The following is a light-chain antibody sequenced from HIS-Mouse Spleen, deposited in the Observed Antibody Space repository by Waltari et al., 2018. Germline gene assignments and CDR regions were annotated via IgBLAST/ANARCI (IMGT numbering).Light chain of an antibody. J-gene: IGLJ1*01. Sequence: QSALTQPRSVSGSPGQSVTLSCTVTSIDVGGYNYVSWYQQHPGKAPKLMIYDVSKRPSGVPDRFSGSKSGNTASLTISGLQAEDEADYYCCSYAGSYTGVFGTGTKVTVL. CDR2: DVS. CDR1: SIDVGGYNY. CDR3: CSYAGSYTGV. V-gene: IGLV2-11*01.